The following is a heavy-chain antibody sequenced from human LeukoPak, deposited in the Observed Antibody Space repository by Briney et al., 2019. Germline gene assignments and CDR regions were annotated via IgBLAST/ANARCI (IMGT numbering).Heavy chain of an antibody. CDR3: ARLSYDSSGYTHEYFQH. Sequence: GESLKISCKGSGYSFTSYWIGWVRQMPGKGLEWMGIIYPGDSDTRYSPSFQGQVTISADKSISTAYLQWSSLKASETAMYYCARLSYDSSGYTHEYFQHWGQGTLVTVSS. CDR2: IYPGDSDT. CDR1: GYSFTSYW. D-gene: IGHD3-22*01. J-gene: IGHJ1*01. V-gene: IGHV5-51*01.